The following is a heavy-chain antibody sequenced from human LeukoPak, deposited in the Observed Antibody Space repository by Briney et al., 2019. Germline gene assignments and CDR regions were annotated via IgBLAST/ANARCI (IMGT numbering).Heavy chain of an antibody. CDR1: GYTLTELS. Sequence: ASVKVSCKVSGYTLTELSMHWVRQAPGKGREWMGGFDPEDGETIYAQKFQGRVTMTEDTSTDTAYMELSSLRSEDTAVYYCATYEVEAATGAEFDPWGQGTLVTVSS. CDR3: ATYEVEAATGAEFDP. CDR2: FDPEDGET. J-gene: IGHJ5*02. D-gene: IGHD2-15*01. V-gene: IGHV1-24*01.